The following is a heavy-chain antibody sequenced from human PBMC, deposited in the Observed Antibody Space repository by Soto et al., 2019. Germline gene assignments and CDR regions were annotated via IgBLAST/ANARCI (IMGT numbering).Heavy chain of an antibody. CDR3: ASQRYCSGGSCYWNDAFDI. V-gene: IGHV4-39*01. D-gene: IGHD2-15*01. CDR1: GGSISSSSYY. Sequence: SETLSLTCTVSGGSISSSSYYWGWIRQPPGKGLEWIGSIYYSGSTYYNPSLKSRVTISVDTSKNQFSLKLSSVTAADTAVYYCASQRYCSGGSCYWNDAFDIWGQGTMVTVSS. J-gene: IGHJ3*02. CDR2: IYYSGST.